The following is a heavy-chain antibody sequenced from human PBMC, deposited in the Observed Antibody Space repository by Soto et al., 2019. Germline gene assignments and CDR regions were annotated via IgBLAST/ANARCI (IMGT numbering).Heavy chain of an antibody. V-gene: IGHV3-74*01. CDR3: ARGAGIAARRTNYSYYGMDV. Sequence: HPGGSLRLSCAASGFTFSSYLMHWVRQAPGKGLVWVSRISSDGSSTSYADSVKGRFTISRDNAKNTLYLQMNSLRAEDTAVYYCARGAGIAARRTNYSYYGMDVWGQGTTVTVSS. J-gene: IGHJ6*02. CDR1: GFTFSSYL. CDR2: ISSDGSST. D-gene: IGHD6-6*01.